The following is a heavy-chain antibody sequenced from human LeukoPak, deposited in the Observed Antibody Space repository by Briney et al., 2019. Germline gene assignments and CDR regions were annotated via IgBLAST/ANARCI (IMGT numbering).Heavy chain of an antibody. CDR3: ARRWLWSGYIFFDP. D-gene: IGHD3-3*01. V-gene: IGHV5-51*01. CDR1: GYSFTSYW. J-gene: IGHJ5*02. CDR2: IYPGDSDT. Sequence: GESLKISCKVSGYSFTSYWIGWVRQMPVRGLEWMGIIYPGDSDTRYSPSFQGQVTISADKSINTAYLQWSSLKASDTAMYYCARRWLWSGYIFFDPWGQGTLVSVSS.